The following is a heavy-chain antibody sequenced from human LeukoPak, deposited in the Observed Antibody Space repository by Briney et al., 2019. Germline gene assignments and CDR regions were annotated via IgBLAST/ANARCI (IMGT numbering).Heavy chain of an antibody. CDR3: ARAVVDSSGWWFRY. D-gene: IGHD6-19*01. CDR2: INAGNGNT. Sequence: ASVKVSCKASGYTFTSYGISWVRQAPGQRLEWMGWINAGNGNTKYSQKFQGRVTITRDTSASTAYMELSSLRSEDTAVYYCARAVVDSSGWWFRYWGQGTLVTVSS. J-gene: IGHJ4*02. V-gene: IGHV1-3*01. CDR1: GYTFTSYG.